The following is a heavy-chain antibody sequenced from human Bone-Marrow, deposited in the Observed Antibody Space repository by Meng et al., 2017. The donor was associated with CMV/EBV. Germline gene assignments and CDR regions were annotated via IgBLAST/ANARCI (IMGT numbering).Heavy chain of an antibody. CDR1: GGSFSGYY. CDR3: ARDRFTIHYGMDV. CDR2: INHSGST. D-gene: IGHD3-3*01. V-gene: IGHV4-34*09. Sequence: LRLSCAVYGGSFSGYYWSWIRQPPGKGLEWIGEINHSGSTNYNPSLKSRVTISVDTSKNQFSLKLSSVTAADTAVYYCARDRFTIHYGMDVWGQGTTVTVSS. J-gene: IGHJ6*02.